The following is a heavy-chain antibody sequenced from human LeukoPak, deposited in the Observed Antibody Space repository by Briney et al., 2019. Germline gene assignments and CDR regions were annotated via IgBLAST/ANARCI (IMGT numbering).Heavy chain of an antibody. Sequence: GGSLRLSCAASGFTFSSHAMSWVRQASRKGLEWVSAISNSGGSTYYADSVKGRFTISRDNSKNTLYLQMYSLRVEDTAVYYCMPGRGYWGQGTQVTVSS. J-gene: IGHJ4*02. CDR1: GFTFSSHA. CDR2: ISNSGGST. V-gene: IGHV3-23*01. D-gene: IGHD2-15*01. CDR3: MPGRGY.